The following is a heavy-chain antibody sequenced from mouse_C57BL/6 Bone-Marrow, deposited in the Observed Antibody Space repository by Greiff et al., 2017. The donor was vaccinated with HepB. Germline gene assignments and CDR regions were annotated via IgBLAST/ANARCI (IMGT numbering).Heavy chain of an antibody. V-gene: IGHV14-2*01. CDR2: IDPEDGET. Sequence: VQLQQSGAELVKPGASVKLSCTASGFNIKDYYMHWVKQRTEQGLEWIGRIDPEDGETKYATKFQGKATITADTSSNTAYLQLSSLTSEDTAVYYCARGTMVTTSFAYWGQGTLVTVSA. D-gene: IGHD2-2*01. CDR1: GFNIKDYY. J-gene: IGHJ3*01. CDR3: ARGTMVTTSFAY.